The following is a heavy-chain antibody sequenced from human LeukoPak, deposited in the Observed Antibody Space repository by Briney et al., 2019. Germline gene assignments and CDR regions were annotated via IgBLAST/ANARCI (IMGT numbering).Heavy chain of an antibody. CDR3: ASTVEMATAYYFDY. V-gene: IGHV1-69*04. Sequence: SVKVSFKASGGTFISYAISWVRQAPGQGREWMGRIIPIFGIANYAQKFQGRVTITADKSTSTAYMELSSLRSEDTAVYYCASTVEMATAYYFDYWGQGTLVTVSS. D-gene: IGHD5-24*01. CDR2: IIPIFGIA. CDR1: GGTFISYA. J-gene: IGHJ4*02.